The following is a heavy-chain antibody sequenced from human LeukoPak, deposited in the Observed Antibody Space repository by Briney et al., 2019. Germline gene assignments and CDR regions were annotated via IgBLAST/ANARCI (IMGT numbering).Heavy chain of an antibody. J-gene: IGHJ4*02. CDR1: GYSFTNYW. V-gene: IGHV5-51*01. D-gene: IGHD2-15*01. CDR2: IHPPDSDT. CDR3: ARWGGYCTGGSCYPLYYFDS. Sequence: GESLKIYCKGSGYSFTNYWIGWVRQMPGKGLEWMGIIHPPDSDTRYSPSFQGQVTISADKSINTAYLQWNSLKASDTAMYYCARWGGYCTGGSCYPLYYFDSWGQGTLVTVSS.